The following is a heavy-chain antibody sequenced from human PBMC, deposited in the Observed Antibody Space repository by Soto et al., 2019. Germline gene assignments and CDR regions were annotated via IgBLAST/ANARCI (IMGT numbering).Heavy chain of an antibody. V-gene: IGHV1-8*01. J-gene: IGHJ6*02. CDR3: ARHTYGDYTQYYYGMYA. D-gene: IGHD4-17*01. Sequence: ASVKVSCKASGYTFTSYDINWVRQATGQGLEWMGWMNPNSGNTGYAQKFQGRVTMTRNTSISTAYMELSSLRSEDTAVYYCARHTYGDYTQYYYGMYAWGQGTTVTVSS. CDR2: MNPNSGNT. CDR1: GYTFTSYD.